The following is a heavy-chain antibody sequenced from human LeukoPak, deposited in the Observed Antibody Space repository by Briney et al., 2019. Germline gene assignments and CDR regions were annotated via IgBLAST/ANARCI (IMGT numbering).Heavy chain of an antibody. CDR2: IHHDGIT. CDR1: GYSISSGYF. D-gene: IGHD3-22*01. Sequence: SETLSLTCSISGYSISSGYFWGWIRQPPGKGLEWVGNIHHDGITYYNPSLKSRVTISLDPSKNQFSLKLTSVAAADTALYHCARVHYYDASDYSTSNWFDPWGQGTLVTVSS. CDR3: ARVHYYDASDYSTSNWFDP. J-gene: IGHJ5*02. V-gene: IGHV4-38-2*02.